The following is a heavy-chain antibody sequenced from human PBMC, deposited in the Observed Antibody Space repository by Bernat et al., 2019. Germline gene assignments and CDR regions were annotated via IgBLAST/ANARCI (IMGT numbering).Heavy chain of an antibody. D-gene: IGHD6-19*01. CDR1: GFTFSSSG. Sequence: QVQLVESGGGVVQPGRSLRLSCAASGFTFSSSGMHWVRQPPGKGLGWVAIISYDGSNKYSAETVKGRFTISRDKSKNTRYRQMSSLRAEETAVYYCAKDGSGWVNWFDPWGQGTLVTVSS. CDR2: ISYDGSNK. CDR3: AKDGSGWVNWFDP. V-gene: IGHV3-30*18. J-gene: IGHJ5*02.